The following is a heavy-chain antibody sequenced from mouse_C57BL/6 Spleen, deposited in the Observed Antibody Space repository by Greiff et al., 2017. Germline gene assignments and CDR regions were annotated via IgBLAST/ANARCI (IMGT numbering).Heavy chain of an antibody. D-gene: IGHD2-14*01. CDR1: GYTFTSYW. CDR3: ASSEGTGDY. Sequence: VQLQQPGAELARPGASVKLSCKASGYTFTSYWMHWVKQRPGQGLEWIGGSDPVDSYTNYNQTFKGKGTLTVDTSSSTAYVQRSSLTSEDSAVYYCASSEGTGDYWGQGTTLTVSS. CDR2: SDPVDSYT. V-gene: IGHV1-59*01. J-gene: IGHJ2*01.